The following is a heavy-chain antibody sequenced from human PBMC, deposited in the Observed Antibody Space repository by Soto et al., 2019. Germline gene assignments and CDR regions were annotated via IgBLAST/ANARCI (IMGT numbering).Heavy chain of an antibody. D-gene: IGHD6-19*01. CDR1: GCSISSGSYC. Sequence: SETQSLTSPVSGCSISSGSYCWSWIRQPPGKGLEWIGYIYYSGSTNYNPSLKSRVTISVDTSKNQFSLKLSSVTAADTAVYYCARGAWIAVTGPWFDPWGQGTLVTVSS. CDR2: IYYSGST. CDR3: ARGAWIAVTGPWFDP. V-gene: IGHV4-61*01. J-gene: IGHJ5*02.